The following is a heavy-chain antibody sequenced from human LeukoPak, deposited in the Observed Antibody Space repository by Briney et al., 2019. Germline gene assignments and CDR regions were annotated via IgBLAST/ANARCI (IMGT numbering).Heavy chain of an antibody. V-gene: IGHV3-9*01. J-gene: IGHJ4*02. CDR3: AKDPPNLGRIAVAGNY. CDR1: GFTFDDYA. Sequence: PGGSLRLSCAASGFTFDDYAMHWVRQAPGKGLEWVSGISWNSGSIGYADSVKGRFTISRDNSKNTLYLQMNSLRAEDTAVYYCAKDPPNLGRIAVAGNYWGQGTLVTVSS. D-gene: IGHD6-19*01. CDR2: ISWNSGSI.